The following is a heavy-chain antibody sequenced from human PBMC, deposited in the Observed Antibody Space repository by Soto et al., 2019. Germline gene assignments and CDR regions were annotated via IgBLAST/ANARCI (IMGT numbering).Heavy chain of an antibody. CDR2: IKQDGSEK. D-gene: IGHD6-6*01. Sequence: EVQLVESGGGLVQPGGSLRLSGAASGFTFSSYWMSWVRQAPGKGLEWVANIKQDGSEKYYVDSVKGRFTISRDNAKNSLYLQMNSLRAEDTAVYYCARGILEQLGDAFDIWGQGTMVTVSS. J-gene: IGHJ3*02. CDR3: ARGILEQLGDAFDI. V-gene: IGHV3-7*03. CDR1: GFTFSSYW.